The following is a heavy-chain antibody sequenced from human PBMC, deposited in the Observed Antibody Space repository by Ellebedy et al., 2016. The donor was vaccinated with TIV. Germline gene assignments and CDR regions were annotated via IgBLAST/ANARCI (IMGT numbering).Heavy chain of an antibody. CDR2: IKQDGSEK. CDR3: ARLQMTTTFNWFDP. Sequence: GGSLRLXCAASGFTFRRSRMSRVCQAPGKGLEWVANIKQDGSEKYYVDSVKGRFTISRDNAKNSLYLQMNSLRAEDTAVYYCARLQMTTTFNWFDPWGQGTLVTVSS. J-gene: IGHJ5*02. D-gene: IGHD4-17*01. V-gene: IGHV3-7*03. CDR1: GFTFRRSR.